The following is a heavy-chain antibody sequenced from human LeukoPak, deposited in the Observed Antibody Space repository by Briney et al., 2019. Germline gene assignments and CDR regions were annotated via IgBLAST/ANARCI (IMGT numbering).Heavy chain of an antibody. J-gene: IGHJ6*02. CDR3: ARDRYCSSTSCYGNYYYGMDV. CDR2: INHSGST. Sequence: SETLSLTCAVYGGSFSGYYWSWIRQPPGKGLEWIGEINHSGSTNYNPSLKSRVTISVDTSKNQFSLKLSSVTAADTAVYYCARDRYCSSTSCYGNYYYGMDVWGQGTTVTVSS. V-gene: IGHV4-34*01. D-gene: IGHD2-2*01. CDR1: GGSFSGYY.